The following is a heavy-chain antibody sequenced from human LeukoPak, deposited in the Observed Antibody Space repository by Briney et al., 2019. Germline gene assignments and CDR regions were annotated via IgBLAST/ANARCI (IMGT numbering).Heavy chain of an antibody. CDR3: ARDTPGYSYGYFVY. CDR2: ISGSGGST. CDR1: GFTFSNYA. J-gene: IGHJ4*02. Sequence: PGGSLRLSCAASGFTFSNYAMSWVRQAPGKGLEWVSAISGSGGSTYYADSVKGRFTISRDNSKNTLYLQMNSLRDEDTAVYYCARDTPGYSYGYFVYWGQGTLVTVSS. V-gene: IGHV3-23*01. D-gene: IGHD5-18*01.